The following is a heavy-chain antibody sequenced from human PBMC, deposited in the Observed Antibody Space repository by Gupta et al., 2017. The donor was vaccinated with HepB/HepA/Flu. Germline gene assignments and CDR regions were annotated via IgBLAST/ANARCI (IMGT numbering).Heavy chain of an antibody. CDR1: GFTFDLDT. CDR2: ISSSSTSI. J-gene: IGHJ4*02. Sequence: EVQLVASGGGLVKPGGSLRLSCADSGFTFDLDTMNWVRQGPGKRLEWVATISSSSTSIYYADSVRGRFAISRDNAKNSLYLQMNNLGPDDTAVYYCARDKGTAWFSNDYWGQGTLVTVSS. CDR3: ARDKGTAWFSNDY. D-gene: IGHD6-19*01. V-gene: IGHV3-21*01.